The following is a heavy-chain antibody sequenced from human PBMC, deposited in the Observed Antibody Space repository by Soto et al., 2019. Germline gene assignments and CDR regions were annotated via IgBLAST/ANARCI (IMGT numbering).Heavy chain of an antibody. CDR1: GSTFTDFT. CDR3: ARRPDAFDI. CDR2: ISGDGLST. J-gene: IGHJ3*02. Sequence: GGSLRLSCAGSGSTFTDFTMTWVRQAPGKGLEWVSAISGDGLSTYYAGSVKGRFTISRDNSKTTLYLQMNSLRAEDTAVYYCARRPDAFDIWGRGTMVTVS. V-gene: IGHV3-23*01.